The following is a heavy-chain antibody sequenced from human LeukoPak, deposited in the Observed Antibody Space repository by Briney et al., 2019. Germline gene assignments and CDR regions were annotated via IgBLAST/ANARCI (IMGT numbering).Heavy chain of an antibody. D-gene: IGHD3-10*01. J-gene: IGHJ6*02. CDR1: GFTFGSYA. CDR3: VKDLSLFWFGENYGMDV. CDR2: ISGSSDNI. V-gene: IGHV3-23*01. Sequence: PGGSLRLSCAASGFTFGSYAMSWVRQAPGKGLEWVSSISGSSDNIYYADSVKGRFTISRDNAKNSLYLQMNSLRPEDTALYYCVKDLSLFWFGENYGMDVWGQGTTVTVSS.